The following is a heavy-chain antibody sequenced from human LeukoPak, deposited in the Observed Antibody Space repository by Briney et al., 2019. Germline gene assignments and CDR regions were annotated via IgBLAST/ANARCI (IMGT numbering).Heavy chain of an antibody. D-gene: IGHD6-19*01. CDR3: ARDHDSSGWYYFDY. CDR1: GFTFSSYA. Sequence: RSLRLSCAASGFTFSSYAMHWVRQAPGKGLGWGAVISYDGSNKYYADSVKGRFTISRDNSKNTLYLQMNSLRAEDTAVYYCARDHDSSGWYYFDYWGQGTLVTVSS. CDR2: ISYDGSNK. V-gene: IGHV3-30*04. J-gene: IGHJ4*02.